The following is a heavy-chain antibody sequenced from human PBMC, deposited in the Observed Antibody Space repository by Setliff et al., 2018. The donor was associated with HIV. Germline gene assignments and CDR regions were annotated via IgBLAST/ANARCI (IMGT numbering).Heavy chain of an antibody. J-gene: IGHJ6*02. V-gene: IGHV1-69*05. CDR2: IIPVYGTP. CDR1: GYTFSSYA. D-gene: IGHD5-12*01. CDR3: ARDSAIVTTIIDHYYGMDV. Sequence: GASVKVSCKASGYTFSSYAINWVRQAPGQGLEWMGGIIPVYGTPKYAQKMQGRVTITRDTSASTAYMELSSLRSEDTAVYYCARDSAIVTTIIDHYYGMDVWGQGTTVTVSS.